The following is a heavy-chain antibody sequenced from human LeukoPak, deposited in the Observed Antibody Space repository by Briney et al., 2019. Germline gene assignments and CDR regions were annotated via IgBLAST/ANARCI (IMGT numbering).Heavy chain of an antibody. J-gene: IGHJ4*02. Sequence: PSETLSLTCTVSGGSISSYYWSWIRQPAGKGLEWIGRIYTSGSTNYNPSLKSRVTMSVDTSKNQFSLKLSSVTAADTAVYYCASTPAARSRQSFLFDYWGQGTLVTVSS. CDR1: GGSISSYY. CDR3: ASTPAARSRQSFLFDY. CDR2: IYTSGST. V-gene: IGHV4-4*07. D-gene: IGHD2-2*01.